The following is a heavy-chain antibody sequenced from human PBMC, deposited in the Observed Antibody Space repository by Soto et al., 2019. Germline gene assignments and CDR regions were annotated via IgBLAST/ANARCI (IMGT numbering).Heavy chain of an antibody. J-gene: IGHJ3*02. Sequence: GGSLRLSCAASGFTFSSYWMSWVRQAPGKGLEWVANIKQDGSEKYYVDSVKGRFTISRDNAKNSLYLQMNSLRAEDTAVYYCARDRAGEYYDILTGDDAFDIWGQGTMVTVSS. D-gene: IGHD3-9*01. V-gene: IGHV3-7*01. CDR2: IKQDGSEK. CDR3: ARDRAGEYYDILTGDDAFDI. CDR1: GFTFSSYW.